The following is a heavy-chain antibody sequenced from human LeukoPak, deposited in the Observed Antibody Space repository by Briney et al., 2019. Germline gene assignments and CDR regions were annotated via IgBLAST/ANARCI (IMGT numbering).Heavy chain of an antibody. Sequence: PGGSLRLSCAASGFTFSNYAMSWVRQAPGKGLEWVSLISGTGGSTYYVASLRGRITISRDNSKNTLYLRMSSLRAADTAVYYCAKDRSLTPYNWFDPWGQGTLVTVSS. CDR2: ISGTGGST. V-gene: IGHV3-23*01. CDR3: AKDRSLTPYNWFDP. CDR1: GFTFSNYA. J-gene: IGHJ5*02.